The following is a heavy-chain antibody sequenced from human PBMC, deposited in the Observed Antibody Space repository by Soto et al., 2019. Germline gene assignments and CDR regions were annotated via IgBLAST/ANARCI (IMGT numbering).Heavy chain of an antibody. J-gene: IGHJ6*03. CDR2: MNPNSGDT. D-gene: IGHD3-10*01. Sequence: QVHLVQSGAEVKKPGASVKVSCKASGYTFTSYDINWVRQVAGQGLEWMGWMNPNSGDTAYAQEFQGRVTMSRNASICIAYMELLSLRPADTAVYYCARGLKMLRVFGLKTYYYYYMDVWGKGTTVTLSS. CDR3: ARGLKMLRVFGLKTYYYYYMDV. CDR1: GYTFTSYD. V-gene: IGHV1-8*01.